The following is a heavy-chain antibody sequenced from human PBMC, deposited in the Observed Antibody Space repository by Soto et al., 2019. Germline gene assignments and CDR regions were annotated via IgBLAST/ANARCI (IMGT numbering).Heavy chain of an antibody. CDR1: GGSISSSSYY. CDR2: IYYSGST. D-gene: IGHD6-19*01. V-gene: IGHV4-39*01. J-gene: IGHJ4*02. CDR3: AHSGEAVAGGYYFDY. Sequence: QLQLQESGPGLVKPSETLSLTCTVSGGSISSSSYYWGWIRQPPGKGLEWIGSIYYSGSTYYNPSLKSRVRMSVDTSKNKFSLKMSSVPAADTAVYYCAHSGEAVAGGYYFDYWGQGTLVTVSS.